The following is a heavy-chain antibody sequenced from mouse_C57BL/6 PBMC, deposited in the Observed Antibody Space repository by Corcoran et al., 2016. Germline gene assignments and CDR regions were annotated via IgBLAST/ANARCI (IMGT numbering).Heavy chain of an antibody. CDR1: GYTFTDYY. Sequence: EVQLQQSGPVLVKPGASVKMSCKASGYTFTDYYMNWVKQSHGKSLEWIGVINPYNGGTSYNQKFKGKATLTVDKSSSTAYMELNSLTSEDSAVYYCASATELTGTFDYWGQGTTLTVSS. V-gene: IGHV1-19*01. J-gene: IGHJ2*01. CDR3: ASATELTGTFDY. D-gene: IGHD4-1*01. CDR2: INPYNGGT.